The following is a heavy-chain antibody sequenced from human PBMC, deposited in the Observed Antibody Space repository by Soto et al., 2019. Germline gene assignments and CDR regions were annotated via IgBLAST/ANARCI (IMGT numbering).Heavy chain of an antibody. D-gene: IGHD1-26*01. J-gene: IGHJ4*01. CDR3: VRGEQYSGRIFDY. CDR1: GDSVSSNSAG. CDR2: TYYRSKWYY. V-gene: IGHV6-1*01. Sequence: SQTLSLTCAITGDSVSSNSAGWSWVRPSPSRGLEWLGRTYYRSKWYYEYAVSVRGRITINPDTSKNQYSLQLNSVTPEDTAVYFCVRGEQYSGRIFDYWGQGTLVTVSS.